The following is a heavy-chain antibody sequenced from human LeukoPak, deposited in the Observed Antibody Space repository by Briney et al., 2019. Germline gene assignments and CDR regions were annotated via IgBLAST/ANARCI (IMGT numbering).Heavy chain of an antibody. V-gene: IGHV4-59*08. D-gene: IGHD3-16*01. J-gene: IGHJ4*02. CDR3: ARKGVSDLYYFDS. CDR2: IYYSGST. Sequence: PSETLSLTCTVFGGSISSYYWSWIRQPPGKGLEWMGNIYYSGSTNYNSSLKSRVTILVDTSKNQISLKLRSVTAADTAVYYCARKGVSDLYYFDSWGQGTLVTVSS. CDR1: GGSISSYY.